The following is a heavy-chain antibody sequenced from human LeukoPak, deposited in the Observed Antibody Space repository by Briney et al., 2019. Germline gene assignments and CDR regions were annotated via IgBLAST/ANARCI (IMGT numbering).Heavy chain of an antibody. D-gene: IGHD3-10*01. CDR2: FDPEDGET. CDR1: GYTLTELS. Sequence: GASVKVSCKVSGYTLTELSMHWVRQAPGKGLEWMGGFDPEDGETIYAQKFQGRVTMTEDTSTDTACMELSSLRSEDTAVYYCATDPPGYGSGSYIPVSWGQGTLVTVSS. V-gene: IGHV1-24*01. CDR3: ATDPPGYGSGSYIPVS. J-gene: IGHJ4*02.